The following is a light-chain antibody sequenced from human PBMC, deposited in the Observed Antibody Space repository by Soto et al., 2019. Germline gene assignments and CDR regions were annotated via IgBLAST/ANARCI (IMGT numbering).Light chain of an antibody. CDR2: GAA. J-gene: IGKJ4*01. V-gene: IGKV3-20*01. Sequence: EIVLTQSPGTLSLSPGERATLSCRASQSVSSSYLAWYQQKPGQAPRLLIYGAASRATGIPDRFSGSGSGTDVTRNISRLAPEDFAVNYCHHDGRSPPHPYGGGTKVEIK. CDR3: HHDGRSPPHP. CDR1: QSVSSSY.